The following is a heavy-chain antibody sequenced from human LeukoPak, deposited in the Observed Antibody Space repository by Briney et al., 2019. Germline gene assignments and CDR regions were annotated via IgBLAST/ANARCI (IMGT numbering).Heavy chain of an antibody. CDR3: AKDWGMGDQLLRIDY. D-gene: IGHD2-2*01. CDR1: GFTFSTYA. Sequence: QTGGSLRLSCTASGFTFSTYAMNWVRQAPGKGLEWVSGISGSGVSTYYADSVKGRFTISRDNSNNTLHLQMSSLGAEDTAVYYCAKDWGMGDQLLRIDYWGQGTLVTVSS. CDR2: ISGSGVST. J-gene: IGHJ4*02. V-gene: IGHV3-23*01.